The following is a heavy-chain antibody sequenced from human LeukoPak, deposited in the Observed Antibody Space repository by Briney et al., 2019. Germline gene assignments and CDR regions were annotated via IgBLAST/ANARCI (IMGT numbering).Heavy chain of an antibody. J-gene: IGHJ5*02. D-gene: IGHD3-3*01. CDR2: ISSSGSTI. CDR1: GFTFSDYY. CDR3: ASTRNPQLYYDFWSGYYRA. Sequence: KSGGXLRLSCAASGFTFSDYYMSWIRQAPGKGLEWVSYISSSGSTIYYADSVKGRFTISRDNAKNSLYLQMNSLRAEDTAVYYCASTRNPQLYYDFWSGYYRAWGQGTLVTVSS. V-gene: IGHV3-11*04.